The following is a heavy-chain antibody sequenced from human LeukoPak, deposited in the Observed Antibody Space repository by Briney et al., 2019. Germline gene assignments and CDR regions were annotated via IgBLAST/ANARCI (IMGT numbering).Heavy chain of an antibody. V-gene: IGHV4-30-4*01. CDR2: IYYSGST. Sequence: PSQTLSLTCTVSGGSISGGDYYWSWIRQPPGKGLEWIGYIYYSGSTYYNPSLKSRVTISVDTSKNQFSLKLSSVTAADTAVYYCARAPPSVVGELEYYFDYWGQGTLVTVSS. CDR3: ARAPPSVVGELEYYFDY. D-gene: IGHD3-10*01. J-gene: IGHJ4*02. CDR1: GGSISGGDYY.